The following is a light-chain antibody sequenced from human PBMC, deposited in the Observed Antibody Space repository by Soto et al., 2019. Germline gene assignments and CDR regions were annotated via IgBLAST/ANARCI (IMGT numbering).Light chain of an antibody. V-gene: IGLV2-14*01. J-gene: IGLJ2*01. CDR3: SSYTSSSTLGYVV. CDR1: SSDVGGYNY. Sequence: QSALTQPASVSGSTGQSITISCTGTSSDVGGYNYVSWYQQHPGKAPKLMIYEVSNRPSGVSNRFSGSKSGNTASLTISGLQAEDEADYYCSSYTSSSTLGYVVFGGGTKLTVL. CDR2: EVS.